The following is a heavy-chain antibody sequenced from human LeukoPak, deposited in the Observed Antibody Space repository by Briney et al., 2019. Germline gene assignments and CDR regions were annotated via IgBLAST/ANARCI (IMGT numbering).Heavy chain of an antibody. D-gene: IGHD1-26*01. CDR1: GFTVSSNE. V-gene: IGHV3-21*01. CDR3: AREWSWELPTLDY. CDR2: ISSSSSYI. J-gene: IGHJ4*02. Sequence: PGGSLRLSCAASGFTVSSNEMNWVRQAPGKGLEWVSSISSSSSYIYYADSVKGRFTISRDNAKNSLYLQMNSLRAEDTAVYYCAREWSWELPTLDYWGQGTLVTVSS.